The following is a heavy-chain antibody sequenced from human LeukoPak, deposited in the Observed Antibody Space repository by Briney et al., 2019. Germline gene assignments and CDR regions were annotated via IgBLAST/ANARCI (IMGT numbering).Heavy chain of an antibody. CDR1: GYTFTSYG. Sequence: ASVKVSCKASGYTFTSYGISWVRQAPGQGLEWMGWISAYNGNTNYAQKLQGRVTMTTDTSTSTAYMELRSLRSEDTAVYYCARGDGQYYYDRNWFDPWGQGTLVTVSS. V-gene: IGHV1-18*01. J-gene: IGHJ5*02. D-gene: IGHD3-22*01. CDR3: ARGDGQYYYDRNWFDP. CDR2: ISAYNGNT.